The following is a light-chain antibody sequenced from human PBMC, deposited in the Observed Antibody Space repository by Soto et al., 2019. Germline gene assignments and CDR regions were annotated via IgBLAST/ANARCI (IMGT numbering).Light chain of an antibody. CDR2: AAS. CDR3: QQYGSSPRT. Sequence: VLTQSPGTLSLSPGERATLSCRASQTVTSNFLAWYQEKPGQAPRLLIYAASSRATGIPDRFSGSGSGTDFTLTISRLEPEDFAVYYCQQYGSSPRTFGQGTKV. CDR1: QTVTSNF. J-gene: IGKJ1*01. V-gene: IGKV3-20*01.